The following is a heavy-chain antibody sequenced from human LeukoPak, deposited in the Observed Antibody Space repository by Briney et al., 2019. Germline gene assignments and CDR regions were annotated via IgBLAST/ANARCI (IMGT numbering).Heavy chain of an antibody. D-gene: IGHD3-3*01. CDR2: INPSGGST. CDR1: GYTFTSYS. CDR3: ARERVLRFLEWSPEDIDY. Sequence: ASVKVSCKASGYTFTSYSMHWVRQAPGHGLEWMGIINPSGGSTNYAQKFQGRVTMTRDMSTSTVYMELSSLRSEDTAVYYCARERVLRFLEWSPEDIDYWGQGTLVTVSS. V-gene: IGHV1-46*01. J-gene: IGHJ4*02.